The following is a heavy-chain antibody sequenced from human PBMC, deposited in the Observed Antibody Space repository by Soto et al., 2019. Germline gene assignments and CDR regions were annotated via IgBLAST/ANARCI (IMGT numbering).Heavy chain of an antibody. D-gene: IGHD5-12*01. J-gene: IGHJ5*02. Sequence: QSLSLTFAISGDSVSSNTASWNWIRQSPSRGLEWLGRTYFRSKWYNDYAVSVKSRIIINPDTSKNQFSLQLNSVTPEDTAVYFCAKGDNLGPKTGYAFDPWGQGIMVTVSS. CDR3: AKGDNLGPKTGYAFDP. CDR1: GDSVSSNTAS. CDR2: TYFRSKWYN. V-gene: IGHV6-1*01.